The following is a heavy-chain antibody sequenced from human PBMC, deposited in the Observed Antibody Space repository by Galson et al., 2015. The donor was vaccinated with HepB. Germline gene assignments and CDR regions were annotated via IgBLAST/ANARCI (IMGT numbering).Heavy chain of an antibody. CDR3: AKDISRGWELLPPYYFDY. J-gene: IGHJ4*02. V-gene: IGHV3-23*01. Sequence: SLRLSCAASGFTFSSYAMSWVRQAPGKGLEWVSAISGSGGSTYYADSVKGRFTISRDNSKNTLYLQMNSLRAEDTAVYYCAKDISRGWELLPPYYFDYWGQGTLVTVSS. D-gene: IGHD1-26*01. CDR2: ISGSGGST. CDR1: GFTFSSYA.